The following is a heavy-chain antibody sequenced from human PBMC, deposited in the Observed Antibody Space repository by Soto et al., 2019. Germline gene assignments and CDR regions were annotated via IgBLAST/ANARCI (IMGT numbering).Heavy chain of an antibody. CDR3: AKDLSRTVSHTLGYFDL. J-gene: IGHJ2*01. D-gene: IGHD4-4*01. V-gene: IGHV3-23*01. CDR1: GFTFSTCA. CDR2: SSDSGSNT. Sequence: EVQLLESGGGLLQPGGSLRLSCAASGFTFSTCALSWVRQAPGKGLEWVSGSSDSGSNTYYADSVKGRFAISRDNSKNNLYLQMNSLRAEDTAIYYCAKDLSRTVSHTLGYFDLWGRGTLVTVSS.